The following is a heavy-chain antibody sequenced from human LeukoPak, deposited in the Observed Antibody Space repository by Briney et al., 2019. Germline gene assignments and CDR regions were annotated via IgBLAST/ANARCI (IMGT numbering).Heavy chain of an antibody. CDR2: IIPIFGTA. Sequence: SLKLSCKASGVTFSSYAISWVRQAPGQGLEWMAGIIPIFGTANYAQKFQGRVTITADESTSTAYMELSSLRSEDTAVYYCARSPVLRLGELSSFDYWGQGTLVTVSS. CDR1: GVTFSSYA. D-gene: IGHD3-16*02. V-gene: IGHV1-69*01. J-gene: IGHJ4*02. CDR3: ARSPVLRLGELSSFDY.